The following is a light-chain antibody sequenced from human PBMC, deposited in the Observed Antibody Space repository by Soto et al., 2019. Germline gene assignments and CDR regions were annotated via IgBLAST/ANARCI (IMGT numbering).Light chain of an antibody. J-gene: IGKJ1*01. CDR3: QQYNSYPWT. CDR2: DAS. Sequence: DIQMTQSPSTLSASVGDRVTITCRASQSISTWLAWYQQKPGKAPKFLIYDASSLESGVPSRFSGSGSGTEFTLSVRSLQSDDFATFYCQQYNSYPWTFGQGTKVEIK. V-gene: IGKV1-5*01. CDR1: QSISTW.